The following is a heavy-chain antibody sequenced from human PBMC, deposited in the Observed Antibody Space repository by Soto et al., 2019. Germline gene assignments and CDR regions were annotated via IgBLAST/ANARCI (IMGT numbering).Heavy chain of an antibody. CDR1: GGSFSGYY. V-gene: IGHV4-34*01. CDR3: ARGRGRAFDI. Sequence: SETLSLTCAVYGGSFSGYYWSWIRQPPGKGLEWIGEINHSGSTNYNPSLKSRVTISVDTSKNQFSLKLSSVTAADTAVYYCARGRGRAFDIWGQGTMVTVSS. CDR2: INHSGST. J-gene: IGHJ3*02.